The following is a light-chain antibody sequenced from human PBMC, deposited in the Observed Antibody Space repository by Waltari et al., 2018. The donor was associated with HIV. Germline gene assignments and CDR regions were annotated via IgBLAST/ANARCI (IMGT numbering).Light chain of an antibody. J-gene: IGKJ1*01. V-gene: IGKV3-20*01. CDR2: VAS. CDR3: QQYGGSPRT. CDR1: QSISSSS. Sequence: ETVLTQSPGTLSLSPGERATLSCRASQSISSSSLAWYQQKPGQAPRLLIYVASSRATGIPDRFSGSGSGTDFTLTISRLEPEDFAVYYCQQYGGSPRTFGQGTKVEIK.